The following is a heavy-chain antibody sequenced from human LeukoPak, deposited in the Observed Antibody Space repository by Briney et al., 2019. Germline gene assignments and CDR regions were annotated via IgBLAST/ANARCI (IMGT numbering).Heavy chain of an antibody. D-gene: IGHD3-22*01. CDR1: GGSISSYY. J-gene: IGHJ3*02. CDR3: ARQQYYYDSSGYYRAFDI. CDR2: IYYSGST. V-gene: IGHV4-59*01. Sequence: KPSETLSLTCTVSGGSISSYYWSWIRQPPGKGLEWIGYIYYSGSTNYNPSLKSRVTISVDTSKNQFSLKLSSVTAADTAVYYCARQQYYYDSSGYYRAFDIWGQGTMVTVSS.